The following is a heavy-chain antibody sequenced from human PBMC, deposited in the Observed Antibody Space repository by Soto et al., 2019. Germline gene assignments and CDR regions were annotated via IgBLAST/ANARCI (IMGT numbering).Heavy chain of an antibody. Sequence: QITLKESGPTLVKPTQTLTLTCTFSGFSLSTSGVGVGWIRQPPGKALEWLALIYWDDDKRYSPSLKSRLTITKDSSKNQVVLTMTNMDPVDTATYYCAHRPSYCSGGSCYSGFDYWGQGTLVTVSS. CDR1: GFSLSTSGVG. CDR3: AHRPSYCSGGSCYSGFDY. CDR2: IYWDDDK. J-gene: IGHJ4*02. D-gene: IGHD2-15*01. V-gene: IGHV2-5*02.